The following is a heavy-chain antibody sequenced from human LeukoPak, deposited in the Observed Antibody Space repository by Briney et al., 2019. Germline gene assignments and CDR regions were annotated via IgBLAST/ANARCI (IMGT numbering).Heavy chain of an antibody. CDR2: IIPIFGTA. J-gene: IGHJ6*03. CDR1: GYTFTSYG. Sequence: GASVKVSCKASGYTFTSYGISWVRQAPGQGLEWMGWIIPIFGTANYAQKFQGRVTITTDESTSTAYMELSSLRSEDTAVYYCARASGTRYYYYYMDVWGKGTTVTVSS. CDR3: ARASGTRYYYYYMDV. V-gene: IGHV1-69*05.